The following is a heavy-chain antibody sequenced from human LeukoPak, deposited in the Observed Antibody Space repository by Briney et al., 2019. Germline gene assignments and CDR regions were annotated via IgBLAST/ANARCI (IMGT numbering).Heavy chain of an antibody. CDR3: ARDNSVEDTAWWFDP. V-gene: IGHV3-21*04. CDR2: ISSSSSYI. Sequence: PGGSLRLSCAASGFTFSSYEMNWVRQAPGKGLEWVSSISSSSSYIYYADSVKGRFTISRDNAKNSLYLQMNSLRAEDTAVYYCARDNSVEDTAWWFDPWGQGTLVTVSS. J-gene: IGHJ5*02. CDR1: GFTFSSYE. D-gene: IGHD4-23*01.